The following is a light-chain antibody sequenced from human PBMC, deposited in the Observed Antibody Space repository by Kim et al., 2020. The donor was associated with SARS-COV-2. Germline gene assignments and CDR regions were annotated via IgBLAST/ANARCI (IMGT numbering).Light chain of an antibody. CDR3: SSYTSSSTYV. J-gene: IGLJ1*01. V-gene: IGLV2-14*04. CDR1: SSDVGGYNY. Sequence: GQSITISCTGTSSDVGGYNYVPWYQQHPGKAPKLVIYDVSKRPSGVSNRFSGSKSGNTASLTISGLQAEDEADYYCSSYTSSSTYVFGTGTKVTVL. CDR2: DVS.